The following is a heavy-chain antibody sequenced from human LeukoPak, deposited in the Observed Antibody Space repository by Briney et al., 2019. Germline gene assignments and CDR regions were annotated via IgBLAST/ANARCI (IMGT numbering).Heavy chain of an antibody. Sequence: PSQTLTLTCAVSGGSISSGGYSWSWIRQPPGKGLEWIGYIYHSGSTYCNPSLKSRVTISVDRSKNQFSLKLSSVTAADTAVYYCARYCSSTSCHGYWFDPRGQGTLVTVSS. V-gene: IGHV4-30-2*01. CDR1: GGSISSGGYS. J-gene: IGHJ5*02. CDR3: ARYCSSTSCHGYWFDP. CDR2: IYHSGST. D-gene: IGHD2-2*01.